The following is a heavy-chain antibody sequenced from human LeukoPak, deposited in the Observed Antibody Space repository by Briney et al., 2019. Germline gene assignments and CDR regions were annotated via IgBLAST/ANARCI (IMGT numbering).Heavy chain of an antibody. J-gene: IGHJ4*02. CDR1: GFTFSSSG. D-gene: IGHD6-13*01. V-gene: IGHV3-33*06. CDR3: AKIVKAAPGLFDY. Sequence: PGGSLRLSCAASGFTFSSSGMHWVRQAPGKGLEWVAVMWYEGGNKYYADSVKGRFTISRDNSQNTLYLQMNSLRADDTAVYYCAKIVKAAPGLFDYWGQGTLVTVSS. CDR2: MWYEGGNK.